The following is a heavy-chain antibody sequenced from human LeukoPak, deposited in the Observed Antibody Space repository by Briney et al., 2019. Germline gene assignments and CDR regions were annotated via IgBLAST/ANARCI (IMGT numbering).Heavy chain of an antibody. J-gene: IGHJ4*02. CDR3: ARNFVSYAEDY. CDR1: GFPFSSDA. CDR2: ISSSSSYI. D-gene: IGHD2-2*01. Sequence: PGGSLRLSCAGSGFPFSSDAMNWVRQAPGKGLEWVSSISSSSSYIYYADSVKGRFTISRDNAKNSLYLQMNSLRAEDTAVYYCARNFVSYAEDYWGQGTLVTVSS. V-gene: IGHV3-21*01.